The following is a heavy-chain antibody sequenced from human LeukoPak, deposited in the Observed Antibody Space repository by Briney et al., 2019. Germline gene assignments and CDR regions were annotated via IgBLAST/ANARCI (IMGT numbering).Heavy chain of an antibody. J-gene: IGHJ6*03. CDR3: ARGGLQTWYYYMDV. Sequence: GASVKVSCKASGYTFTGYYMHWVRQAPGQGLEWMGWINPNSGGTNYAQTFQGRVTMTRDTSISTAYMELSRLRSDDTAVYYCARGGLQTWYYYMDVWGKGTTVTVSS. V-gene: IGHV1-2*02. CDR1: GYTFTGYY. CDR2: INPNSGGT.